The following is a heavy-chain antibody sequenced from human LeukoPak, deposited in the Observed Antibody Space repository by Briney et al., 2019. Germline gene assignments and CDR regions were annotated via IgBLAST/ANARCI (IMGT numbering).Heavy chain of an antibody. CDR2: INPNNGDT. Sequence: ASVKLSCKASGYIFSAFVIHWVRQAAGQGLEWMGWINPNNGDTNYAQKFQGRVTMTRDTSVSTAYMELRGLRSDDTSVYYCARDRTDTGLDLWHWGQGTRVTVSS. V-gene: IGHV1-2*02. D-gene: IGHD3/OR15-3a*01. J-gene: IGHJ4*02. CDR3: ARDRTDTGLDLWH. CDR1: GYIFSAFV.